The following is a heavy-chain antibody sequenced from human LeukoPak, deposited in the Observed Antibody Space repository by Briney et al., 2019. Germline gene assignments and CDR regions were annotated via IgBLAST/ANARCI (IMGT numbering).Heavy chain of an antibody. Sequence: GGSLRLSCAASGFTFSTYAMSWVRQAPGKGLEWVSAISGSGGCTYQSDSVKGRFTISRDNSKNTLYLQMNSLRVEDTAVYYCAKSQSSGWLYYFDYWGQGILVTVSS. V-gene: IGHV3-23*01. CDR3: AKSQSSGWLYYFDY. D-gene: IGHD6-19*01. CDR1: GFTFSTYA. CDR2: ISGSGGCT. J-gene: IGHJ4*02.